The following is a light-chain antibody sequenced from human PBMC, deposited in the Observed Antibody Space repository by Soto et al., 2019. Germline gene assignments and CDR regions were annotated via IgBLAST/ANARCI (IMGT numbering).Light chain of an antibody. CDR1: QSIGSG. CDR2: GAS. J-gene: IGKJ1*01. Sequence: EIVLTQSPDTLSLSPGDRATLSCRASQSIGSGYLAWYQQKPGQAPRLLIYGASTRATGISARFSGTGSGTEFTLTISSLQSADIGVYYCQHYNLWPSLPFGQGTKVDIK. CDR3: QHYNLWPSLP. V-gene: IGKV3-15*01.